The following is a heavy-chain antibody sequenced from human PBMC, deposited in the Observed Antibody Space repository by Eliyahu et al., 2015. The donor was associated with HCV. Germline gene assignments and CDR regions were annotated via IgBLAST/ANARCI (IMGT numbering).Heavy chain of an antibody. J-gene: IGHJ5*02. CDR3: ASRGYGYPVQLFIRAEDNWFDP. V-gene: IGHV3-21*01. CDR2: ISSSSSYI. CDR1: S. Sequence: SMNWVRQAPGKGLEWVSSISSSSSYIYYADSVKGRFTISRDNAKNSLYLQMNSLRAEDTAVYYCASRGYGYPVQLFIRAEDNWFDPWGQGTLVTVSS. D-gene: IGHD5-18*01.